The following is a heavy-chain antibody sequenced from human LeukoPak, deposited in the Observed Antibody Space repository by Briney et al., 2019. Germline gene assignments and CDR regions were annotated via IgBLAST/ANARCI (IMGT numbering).Heavy chain of an antibody. CDR2: IYSGGST. Sequence: GGSLRLSCAASGFTVSSNYMSWVRQAPGKGLEWVSVIYSGGSTYYADSVKGRVTISRDNSKNTLYLQMNSLRAEDTAVYYCARDQEEGVRAAAGYIGAFDIWGQGTMVTVSS. CDR1: GFTVSSNY. D-gene: IGHD6-13*01. CDR3: ARDQEEGVRAAAGYIGAFDI. J-gene: IGHJ3*02. V-gene: IGHV3-53*01.